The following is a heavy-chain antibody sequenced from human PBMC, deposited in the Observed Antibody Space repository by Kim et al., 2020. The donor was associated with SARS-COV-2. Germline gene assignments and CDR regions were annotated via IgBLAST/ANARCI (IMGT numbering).Heavy chain of an antibody. D-gene: IGHD6-19*01. CDR3: TRGLKVANLQWPSGDV. Sequence: GGSLRLSCAASGFTFSSCAVYWVRQAPGKGMEYVSAISTDGGRIYYANSVKGRFTTSRDNSKNTLYLRMGSLKSEDTAVYYCTRGLKVANLQWPSGDV. V-gene: IGHV3-64*01. J-gene: IGHJ6*01. CDR2: ISTDGGRI. CDR1: GFTFSSCA.